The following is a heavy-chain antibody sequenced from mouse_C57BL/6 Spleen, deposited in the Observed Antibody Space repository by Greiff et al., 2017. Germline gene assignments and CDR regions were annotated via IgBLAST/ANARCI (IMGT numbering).Heavy chain of an antibody. CDR2: IYPRSGST. V-gene: IGHV1-81*01. Sequence: QVTLKVSGAELVRPGASVKLSCKASGYTFTSYCISWVKQRPGQGLEWIGEIYPRSGSTYYNEKFKGKATLTADKSSSTAYMELRSLTSEDSAIYFCAIICCRHDYDFDYWCQGTSLTVSS. D-gene: IGHD1-1*02. J-gene: IGHJ2*02. CDR3: AIICCRHDYDFDY. CDR1: GYTFTSYC.